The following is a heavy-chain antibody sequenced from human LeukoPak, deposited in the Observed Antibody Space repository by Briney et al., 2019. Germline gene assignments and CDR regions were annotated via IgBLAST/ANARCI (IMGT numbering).Heavy chain of an antibody. V-gene: IGHV4-59*01. CDR2: IYYSGST. J-gene: IGHJ5*02. CDR1: GGSISSYY. CDR3: AGSPYDFWSGYQLFDP. Sequence: PSETLSLACTVSGGSISSYYWSWIRQPPGKGLEWIGDIYYSGSTNYNPSLKSRVTISVDTSKNQFSLKLSSVTAADTAVYYCAGSPYDFWSGYQLFDPWGQGTLVTVSS. D-gene: IGHD3-3*01.